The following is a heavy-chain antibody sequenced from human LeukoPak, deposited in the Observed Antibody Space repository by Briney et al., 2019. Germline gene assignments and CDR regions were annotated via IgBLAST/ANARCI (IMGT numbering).Heavy chain of an antibody. D-gene: IGHD3-9*01. J-gene: IGHJ5*02. CDR2: IYYSGST. CDR3: ARSGMEHYNILPGINNGGPEKNWFDP. V-gene: IGHV4-59*01. CDR1: GGSISSYY. Sequence: SETLSLTCAVSGGSISSYYWSLIRQPPGKGLEWVGYIYYSGSTKYNPSLKSRVTISVDTSKNQFSLKLSSVTAADTAVYSCARSGMEHYNILPGINNGGPEKNWFDPWGQGTLVTVSS.